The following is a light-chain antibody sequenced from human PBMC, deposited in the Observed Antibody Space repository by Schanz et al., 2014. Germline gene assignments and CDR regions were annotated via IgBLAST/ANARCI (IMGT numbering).Light chain of an antibody. CDR2: AAS. J-gene: IGKJ5*01. CDR3: QQSGT. CDR1: QGIGDA. V-gene: IGKV1-6*01. Sequence: AIQMTQSPSSLSASVGDRVNITCRASQGIGDALGWYQQKPGQAPNLLIYAASSLQSGVPSRFSGSGSGTDFTLTISSMQPEDFATYYCQQSGTFGQGTRLDIK.